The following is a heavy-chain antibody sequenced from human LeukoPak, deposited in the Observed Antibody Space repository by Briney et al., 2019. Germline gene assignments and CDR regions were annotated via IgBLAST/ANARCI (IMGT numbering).Heavy chain of an antibody. Sequence: GASVKVSCKASGYTFRSYDINWVRQAPGPGLEWMGWMNPNSGNTAYAQKFQGRVTMTRNTSITTAYMELSNLRSEDTAVYYCARVPPPLAFCNNVTCYDNWFDPWGQGTLVTVSS. J-gene: IGHJ5*02. CDR3: ARVPPPLAFCNNVTCYDNWFDP. V-gene: IGHV1-8*02. CDR2: MNPNSGNT. D-gene: IGHD3-3*02. CDR1: GYTFRSYD.